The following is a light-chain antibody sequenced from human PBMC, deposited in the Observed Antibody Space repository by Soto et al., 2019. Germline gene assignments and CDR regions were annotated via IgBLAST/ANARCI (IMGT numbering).Light chain of an antibody. CDR1: QSVSNNY. V-gene: IGKV3D-20*02. CDR2: DTS. CDR3: QQRSSWPLT. Sequence: EIVLTQSPGTLSLSPGERATLSCRASQSVSNNYLAWYQQKPGQAPRLLIYDTSTRATGVPTRFSGSRSGADFTLTIGRLEPEDFAVYYCQQRSSWPLTFGPGTKVDIK. J-gene: IGKJ3*01.